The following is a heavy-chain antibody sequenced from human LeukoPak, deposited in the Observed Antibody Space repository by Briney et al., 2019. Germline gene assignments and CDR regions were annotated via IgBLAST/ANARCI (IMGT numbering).Heavy chain of an antibody. V-gene: IGHV1-18*04. CDR2: ISAYNGNT. CDR3: ARDFTTWIPIGY. CDR1: GYTFTGYY. J-gene: IGHJ4*02. Sequence: ASVKVSCKASGYTFTGYYMHWVRQAPGQGLEWMGWISAYNGNTNYAQKLQGRVTMTTDASTSTAYMELRSLRSDDTAVYYCARDFTTWIPIGYWGQGTLVTVSS. D-gene: IGHD4-17*01.